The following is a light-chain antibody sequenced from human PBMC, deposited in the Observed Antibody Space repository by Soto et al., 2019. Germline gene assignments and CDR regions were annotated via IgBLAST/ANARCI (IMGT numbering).Light chain of an antibody. CDR3: CSYAGSYIYV. CDR1: SSDVGGYNY. Sequence: ALAQPRSVSGSPGQSVTISCTGTSSDVGGYNYVSWYQQHPGKAPKLMIYDVSKRPSGVPDRFSGSKSGNTASLTISGLQAEDEADYYCCSYAGSYIYVFGAGTKVTVL. J-gene: IGLJ1*01. V-gene: IGLV2-11*01. CDR2: DVS.